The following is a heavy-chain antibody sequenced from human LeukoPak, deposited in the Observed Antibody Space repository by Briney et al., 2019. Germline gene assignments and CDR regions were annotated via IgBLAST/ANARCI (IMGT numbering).Heavy chain of an antibody. D-gene: IGHD6-19*01. J-gene: IGHJ4*02. CDR1: GFSLSTYS. CDR2: ITTSSRNI. Sequence: GGSLRLSCAASGFSLSTYSMDWVRQAPGKGLEWVSYITTSSRNIYYADSVKGRFTISRDNAKNSLYLQMNSLRDEDTAVYYCARDRVAVAGSGPYFDYWGQGILVTVSS. CDR3: ARDRVAVAGSGPYFDY. V-gene: IGHV3-48*02.